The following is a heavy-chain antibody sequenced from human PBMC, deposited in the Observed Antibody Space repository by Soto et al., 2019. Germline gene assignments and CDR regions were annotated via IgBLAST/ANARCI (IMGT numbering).Heavy chain of an antibody. CDR1: GFTFRSHA. V-gene: IGHV3-23*01. CDR3: ARNDHCDY. J-gene: IGHJ4*02. D-gene: IGHD2-21*01. Sequence: GGSLRLSCAASGFTFRSHAMSWVRQAPGKGLEWVSAISGSGGSTYYADSVKGRFTISRDNSKNTLYLQMNSLRVEDTAVYYCARNDHCDYWGQGTPVTVSS. CDR2: ISGSGGST.